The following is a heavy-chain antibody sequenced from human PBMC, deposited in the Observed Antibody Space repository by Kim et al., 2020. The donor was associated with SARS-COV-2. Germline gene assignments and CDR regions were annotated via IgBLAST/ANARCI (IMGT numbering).Heavy chain of an antibody. CDR3: ARVSEGGSSWYYFDS. V-gene: IGHV3-11*05. CDR2: ISSISSYT. Sequence: GGSLRLSCAASGFTFSDYYMSWIRQAPGKGLEWVSYISSISSYTNYADSVKGRFTISRDNAKKSLYLQMDTLRAEDTAMYYCARVSEGGSSWYYFDSWG. CDR1: GFTFSDYY. J-gene: IGHJ4*01. D-gene: IGHD6-13*01.